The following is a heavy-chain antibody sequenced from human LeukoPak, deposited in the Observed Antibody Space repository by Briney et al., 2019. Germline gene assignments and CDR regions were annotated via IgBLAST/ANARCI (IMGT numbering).Heavy chain of an antibody. CDR2: INPNSGGT. Sequence: ASVKVSCKASGYTFTGYYMHWVRQAPGQGLEWMGWINPNSGGTNYAQKFQGRVTMTRDTSIGTAYMELSRLRSDDTAVYYCARDVGIAVALPDYWGQGTLVTVSS. CDR1: GYTFTGYY. D-gene: IGHD6-19*01. J-gene: IGHJ4*02. V-gene: IGHV1-2*02. CDR3: ARDVGIAVALPDY.